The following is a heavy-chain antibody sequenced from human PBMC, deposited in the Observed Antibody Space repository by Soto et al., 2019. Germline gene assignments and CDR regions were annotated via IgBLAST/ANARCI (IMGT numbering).Heavy chain of an antibody. D-gene: IGHD2-21*01. CDR2: IIPIFGTA. Sequence: SVKVSCKASGGTFSSYAISWVRRAPGQGLEWMGGIIPIFGTANYAQKFQGRVTITADESTSTAYMELSSLRSEDTAVYYCATTFVVGETTYYYPYGMAVGAQGPTVTLPS. V-gene: IGHV1-69*13. J-gene: IGHJ6*02. CDR1: GGTFSSYA. CDR3: ATTFVVGETTYYYPYGMAV.